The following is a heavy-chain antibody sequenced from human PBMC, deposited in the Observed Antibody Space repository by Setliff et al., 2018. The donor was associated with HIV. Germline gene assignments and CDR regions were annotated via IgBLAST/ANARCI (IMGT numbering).Heavy chain of an antibody. CDR3: ARDPGGLYCTSASCQGGCFDP. D-gene: IGHD2-2*01. V-gene: IGHV4-39*07. CDR2: LSFSGRT. CDR1: GGSISSSSYY. J-gene: IGHJ5*02. Sequence: SETLSLTCTVSGGSISSSSYYWGWIRQPPGKGLEWIGSLSFSGRTRYNPSLESRVTISVDTSKNQFSLNLNSVTAADTAVYYCARDPGGLYCTSASCQGGCFDPWGQGTLVTVSS.